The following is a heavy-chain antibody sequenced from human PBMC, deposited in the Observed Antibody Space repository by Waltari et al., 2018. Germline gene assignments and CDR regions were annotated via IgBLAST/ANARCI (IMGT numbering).Heavy chain of an antibody. CDR2: ISNVGSNT. D-gene: IGHD3-10*01. CDR3: ARDYKSQGDLDY. V-gene: IGHV3-30-3*01. J-gene: IGHJ4*02. CDR1: GFTFRTST. Sequence: QVQLVESGGGVVQPGRSLRLSCAASGFTFRTSTMHWVRQAPGRGLEWVAVISNVGSNTDYADSVKGRFTISRDNSKSTLFLQMSSLRPDDTALYYCARDYKSQGDLDYWGQGTLVTVSS.